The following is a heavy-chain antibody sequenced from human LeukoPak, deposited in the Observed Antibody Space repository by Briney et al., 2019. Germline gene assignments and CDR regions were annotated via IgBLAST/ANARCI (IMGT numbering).Heavy chain of an antibody. V-gene: IGHV4-34*01. J-gene: IGHJ4*02. Sequence: PSETLSLTCAVYGGSFGGYYWSWIRQPPGKGLEWIGEINHSGSTNYNPSLKSRVTISVDTSKNQFSLKLSSVTAADTAVYYCATIKHGQIFGYFDFWGQGIKVTVSS. CDR1: GGSFGGYY. CDR2: INHSGST. D-gene: IGHD3-16*01. CDR3: ATIKHGQIFGYFDF.